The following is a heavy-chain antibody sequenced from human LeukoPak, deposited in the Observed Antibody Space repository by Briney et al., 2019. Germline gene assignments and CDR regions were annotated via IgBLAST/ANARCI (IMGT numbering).Heavy chain of an antibody. J-gene: IGHJ4*02. D-gene: IGHD6-19*01. CDR1: GLTFSSYA. CDR2: ISSNGGST. CDR3: AKDQWLVLDY. Sequence: GGSLRLSCAASGLTFSSYAMHWVRQAPGKGLEYVSAISSNGGSTYYANSVKGRFTISRDNSKNTLYLQMNSLRAEDTAVYSCAKDQWLVLDYWGQGTLVTVSS. V-gene: IGHV3-64*01.